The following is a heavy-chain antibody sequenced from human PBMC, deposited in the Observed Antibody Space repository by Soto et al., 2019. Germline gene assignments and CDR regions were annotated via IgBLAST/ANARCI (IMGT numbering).Heavy chain of an antibody. D-gene: IGHD3-10*01. Sequence: HLQESGGGLVQPGESLRLSCGASGFTFRAYDMYWVRQSPGRGLEWVAMISFDGTKIHYADSVKGRFAISRDNGKNRLDLQMNSLRAEDTALYRCVRDILRIPYGSGRFDPWGLGTLVTVSS. CDR2: ISFDGTKI. CDR1: GFTFRAYD. J-gene: IGHJ5*02. V-gene: IGHV3-33*05. CDR3: VRDILRIPYGSGRFDP.